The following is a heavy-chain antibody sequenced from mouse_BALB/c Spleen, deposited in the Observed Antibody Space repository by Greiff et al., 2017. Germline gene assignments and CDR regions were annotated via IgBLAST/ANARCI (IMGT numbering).Heavy chain of an antibody. Sequence: EVKLQESGPELVKPGASVKMSCKASGYTFTSYVMHWVKQKPGQGLEWIGYINPYNDGTKYNEKFKGKATLTSDKSSSTAYMELSSLTSEDSAVYYCAREGRYYRYGEAWFAYWGQGTLVTVSA. CDR2: INPYNDGT. D-gene: IGHD2-14*01. V-gene: IGHV1-14*01. J-gene: IGHJ3*01. CDR1: GYTFTSYV. CDR3: AREGRYYRYGEAWFAY.